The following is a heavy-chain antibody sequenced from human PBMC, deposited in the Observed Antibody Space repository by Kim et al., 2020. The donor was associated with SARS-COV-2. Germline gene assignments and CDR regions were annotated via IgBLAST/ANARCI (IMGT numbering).Heavy chain of an antibody. CDR3: ARGARWIVAAMATIRGRFDY. V-gene: IGHV1-2*06. Sequence: ASVKVSCKASGYTFTGYYMHWVRQAPGQGLEWMGRINPNSGGTNYAQKFQGRVTMTRDTSISTAYMELSRLRSDDTAVYYCARGARWIVAAMATIRGRFDYWGQGTLVTVSS. CDR2: INPNSGGT. J-gene: IGHJ4*02. D-gene: IGHD5-12*01. CDR1: GYTFTGYY.